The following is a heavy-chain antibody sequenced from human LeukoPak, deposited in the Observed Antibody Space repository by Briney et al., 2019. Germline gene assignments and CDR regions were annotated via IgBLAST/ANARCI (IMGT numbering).Heavy chain of an antibody. CDR3: AKDRGYCSGDSCYYFDY. CDR2: ISYDGSNK. Sequence: QPGRSLRLSCAASGFTFSSYGMHWVRQAPGKGLEWVAVISYDGSNKYYADSVKGRFTISRDNSKNTLYLQMNSLRAEDTAVYYCAKDRGYCSGDSCYYFDYWGQGTLVPVSS. CDR1: GFTFSSYG. J-gene: IGHJ4*02. D-gene: IGHD2-15*01. V-gene: IGHV3-30*18.